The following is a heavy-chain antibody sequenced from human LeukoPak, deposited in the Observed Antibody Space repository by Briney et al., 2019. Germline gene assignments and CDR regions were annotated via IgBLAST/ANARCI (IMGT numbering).Heavy chain of an antibody. CDR1: GFTFSSYW. J-gene: IGHJ3*02. Sequence: GSLRLSCAASGFTFSSYWMSWVRQAPGKGLEWIGYIYYSGSTNYNPSLKSRVTIAVDTSKNQFSLKLSSVTAADTAVYYCARVGRASGGPHDAFDIWGQGTMVTVSS. V-gene: IGHV4-59*01. CDR2: IYYSGST. D-gene: IGHD3-10*01. CDR3: ARVGRASGGPHDAFDI.